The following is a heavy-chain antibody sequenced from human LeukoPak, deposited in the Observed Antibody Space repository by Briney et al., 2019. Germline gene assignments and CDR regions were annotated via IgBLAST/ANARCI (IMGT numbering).Heavy chain of an antibody. CDR2: ISYDGSNK. V-gene: IGHV3-30-3*01. CDR3: AKDPVRELPPLLYFDY. J-gene: IGHJ4*02. D-gene: IGHD1-26*01. CDR1: GFTFSSYA. Sequence: GGSLRLSCAASGFTFSSYAMHWVRQAPGKGLEWVAVISYDGSNKYYADSVKGRFTISRDNSKNTLYLQMNSLRAEDTAVYYCAKDPVRELPPLLYFDYWGQGTLVTVSS.